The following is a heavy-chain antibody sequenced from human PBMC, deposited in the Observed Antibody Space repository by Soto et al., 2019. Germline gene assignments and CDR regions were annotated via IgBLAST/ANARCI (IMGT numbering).Heavy chain of an antibody. CDR2: INVGNGNT. CDR3: ARWACSGGNCYNWGLDNWFDP. J-gene: IGHJ5*02. CDR1: GYTFTSYV. V-gene: IGHV1-3*01. Sequence: EASVKVSFTASGYTFTSYVMHWVRQAPGQRLEWMGWINVGNGNTKYSQKFQDRVTLTRDTSASTAYMELSSLRSEDTAVYYCARWACSGGNCYNWGLDNWFDPWGQGTLVTVSS. D-gene: IGHD2-15*01.